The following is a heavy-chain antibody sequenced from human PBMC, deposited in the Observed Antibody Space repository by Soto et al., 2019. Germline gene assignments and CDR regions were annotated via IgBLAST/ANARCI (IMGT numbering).Heavy chain of an antibody. CDR2: MNPDSGNA. V-gene: IGHV1-8*01. Sequence: QVQMVQSGAEMKTPGASVKVSCQTYGYTFTYYDIHWARQTPGQGGEWVGWMNPDSGNAGYAKKFPGRVTLTRYTAISSANTEVSSLRPDDTAVYYCARSPAVTTQRYTRAYGWFDPWGQGTLVIVSS. J-gene: IGHJ5*02. CDR1: GYTFTYYD. CDR3: ARSPAVTTQRYTRAYGWFDP. D-gene: IGHD4-4*01.